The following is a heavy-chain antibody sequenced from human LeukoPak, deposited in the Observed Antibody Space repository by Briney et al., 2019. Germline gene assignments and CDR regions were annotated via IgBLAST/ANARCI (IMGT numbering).Heavy chain of an antibody. V-gene: IGHV4-34*01. CDR3: ARALYGDYDSRYFDL. Sequence: SETLSLTCAVYGGSFRGFYWSWIRQPPGKGLEWIGEINHSGSTNYNPSLKSRVSISVDTSKNQVSLKLSSVTAADTAVYYCARALYGDYDSRYFDLWGRGTLVTVPS. CDR2: INHSGST. J-gene: IGHJ2*01. D-gene: IGHD4-17*01. CDR1: GGSFRGFY.